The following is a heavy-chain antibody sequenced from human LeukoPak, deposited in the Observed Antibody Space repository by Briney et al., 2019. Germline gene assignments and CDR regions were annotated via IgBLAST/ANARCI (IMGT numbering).Heavy chain of an antibody. J-gene: IGHJ4*02. CDR2: INADTGNT. CDR3: ARSGGSRGTVTPPGDF. CDR1: GYTFTTYT. Sequence: ASVKVSCTASGYTFTTYTMHWVRQAPGQRLEWMGWINADTGNTKCSQEFQGRLTITRDTSASTVYMDLSSLKSEYMAVYYCARSGGSRGTVTPPGDFWGQGTLVTVSS. D-gene: IGHD4-17*01. V-gene: IGHV1-3*03.